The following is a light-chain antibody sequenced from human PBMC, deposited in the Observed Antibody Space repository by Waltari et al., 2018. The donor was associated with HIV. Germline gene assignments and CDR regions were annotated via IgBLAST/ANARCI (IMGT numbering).Light chain of an antibody. CDR2: EVS. CDR3: SSYTSASTLVL. J-gene: IGLJ2*01. V-gene: IGLV2-14*01. CDR1: SSDVGGYNY. Sequence: QSALTQPASVSGSPGQSITISCTGTSSDVGGYNYVSWYQQPPDKAPKLMIYEVSNRPSGLSNRFSGSKSGNTASLTISGLQAEDEADYYCSSYTSASTLVLFGGGTKLTVL.